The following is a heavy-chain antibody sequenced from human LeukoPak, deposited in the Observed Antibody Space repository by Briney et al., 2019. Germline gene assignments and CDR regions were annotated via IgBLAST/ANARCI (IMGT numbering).Heavy chain of an antibody. V-gene: IGHV3-48*02. J-gene: IGHJ4*02. CDR2: ISSSSSTI. CDR1: GFTFSSYS. D-gene: IGHD3-3*01. CDR3: ARDQRPGYDFWSGYSTPIDY. Sequence: GGSLRLSCAASGFTFSSYSMNWVRQAPGKGLEWVSYISSSSSTIYYADSVKGRFTISRDNAKNSLYLQMSSLRDEDTAVYYCARDQRPGYDFWSGYSTPIDYWGQGTLVTVSS.